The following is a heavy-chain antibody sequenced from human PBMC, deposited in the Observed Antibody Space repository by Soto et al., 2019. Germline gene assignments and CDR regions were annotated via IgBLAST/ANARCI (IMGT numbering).Heavy chain of an antibody. V-gene: IGHV4-31*03. CDR1: GGSISSGGYY. J-gene: IGHJ4*02. CDR2: IYYSGST. CDR3: ARGVVGYSSSWYGVDY. Sequence: QVQLQESGPGLVKPSQTLSLTCTVSGGSISSGGYYWSWIRQHPGKGLEWIGYIYYSGSTYYNPSLKSRVTRSVDTSKNQFSLKLSSVTAADTAVYYCARGVVGYSSSWYGVDYWGQGTLVTVSS. D-gene: IGHD6-13*01.